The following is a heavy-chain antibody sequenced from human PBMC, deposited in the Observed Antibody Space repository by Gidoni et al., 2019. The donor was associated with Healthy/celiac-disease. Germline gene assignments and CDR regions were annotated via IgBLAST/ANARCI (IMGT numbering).Heavy chain of an antibody. CDR3: AKDRSPLLPSYFDY. CDR1: GFPFDDYA. CDR2: SSWEGGST. Sequence: EVQLVESGGVVVQPGGSLRLSCAASGFPFDDYAMHWFRQAPGKGLEWVSLSSWEGGSTYYADSVKGRFTTSRDNSKNSLYLQMNSLRAEDTALYYCAKDRSPLLPSYFDYWGQGTLVTVSS. J-gene: IGHJ4*02. V-gene: IGHV3-43D*03. D-gene: IGHD2-15*01.